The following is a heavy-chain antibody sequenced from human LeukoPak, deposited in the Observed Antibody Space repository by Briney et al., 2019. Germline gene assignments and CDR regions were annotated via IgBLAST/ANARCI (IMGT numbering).Heavy chain of an antibody. D-gene: IGHD3-3*01. Sequence: SETLSLTCTVSGGSISSYYWSWIRQPPGKGLEWIGYIYYSGSTNYNPSLKSRVTISVDTSKNQFSLKLSSETAADTAVYYCARAGRAYYDFWSGYSTTGYGMDVWGQGTTVTVSS. J-gene: IGHJ6*02. CDR1: GGSISSYY. CDR3: ARAGRAYYDFWSGYSTTGYGMDV. V-gene: IGHV4-59*01. CDR2: IYYSGST.